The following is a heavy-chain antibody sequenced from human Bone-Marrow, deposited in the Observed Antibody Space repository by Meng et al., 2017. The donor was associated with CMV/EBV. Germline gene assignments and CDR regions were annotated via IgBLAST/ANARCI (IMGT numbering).Heavy chain of an antibody. CDR3: AGDCGSTDCPSRGMDV. D-gene: IGHD2-2*01. Sequence: GESLKISCVASGFTFNSYTMNWVRQAPGKGLEWVSSISKRGNHKYFADSLRGRFTISRDNAKNSVYLQMDSLTAADTGIYYCAGDCGSTDCPSRGMDVWGQGTTVTVSS. J-gene: IGHJ6*02. CDR1: GFTFNSYT. CDR2: ISKRGNHK. V-gene: IGHV3-21*01.